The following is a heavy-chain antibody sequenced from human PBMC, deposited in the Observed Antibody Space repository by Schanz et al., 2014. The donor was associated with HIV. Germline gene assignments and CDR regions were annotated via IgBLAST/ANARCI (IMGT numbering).Heavy chain of an antibody. J-gene: IGHJ6*02. CDR2: INHSGNT. CDR3: GRGTRYERDYVGPRSDGMDV. Sequence: QVLLHQWGAGLLKPSETLSLTCAVYGGSFRGFYWNWIRQAPGKGLEWIGEINHSGNTYKKPSLKSRVTISVDPPKHQFPLNLPSVTAADTAVYFCGRGTRYERDYVGPRSDGMDVWGQGTTVIVSS. D-gene: IGHD4-17*01. V-gene: IGHV4-34*01. CDR1: GGSFRGFY.